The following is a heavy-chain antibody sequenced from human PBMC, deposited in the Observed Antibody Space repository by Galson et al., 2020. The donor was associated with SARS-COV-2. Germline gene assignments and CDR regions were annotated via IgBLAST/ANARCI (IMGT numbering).Heavy chain of an antibody. CDR1: GSAISSYF. J-gene: IGHJ1*01. CDR2: IYYDGHT. CDR3: ARASPRGYCSGGDCYRKFDV. V-gene: IGHV4-59*01. Sequence: SETLSLTCSISGSAISSYFWTWIRQPPGTRLEWIGLIYYDGHTDYNPSLKGRVTISLDASQNQFSLELTSVTAADTAVYYCARASPRGYCSGGDCYRKFDVWGQGTLVTVSS. D-gene: IGHD2-15*01.